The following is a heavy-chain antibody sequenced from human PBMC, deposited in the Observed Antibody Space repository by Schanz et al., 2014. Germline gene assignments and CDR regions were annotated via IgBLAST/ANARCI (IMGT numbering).Heavy chain of an antibody. J-gene: IGHJ6*02. CDR1: GFTFSDYY. CDR2: ISNSGYTI. Sequence: QVQLVESGGGLVKPGGSLRLSCAASGFTFSDYYMNWIRQAPGKGLEWVSYISNSGYTIYYADSVKGRFTISRDNAKNSLNLKMNSLRAETPAVYYWARAPPPYSSSPYYWYYGMDVWGQGTTVTVSS. D-gene: IGHD6-6*01. V-gene: IGHV3-11*01. CDR3: ARAPPPYSSSPYYWYYGMDV.